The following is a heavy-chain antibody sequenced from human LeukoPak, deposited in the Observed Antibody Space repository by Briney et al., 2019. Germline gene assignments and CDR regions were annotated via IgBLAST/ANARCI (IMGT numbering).Heavy chain of an antibody. CDR3: ARLYSSSWSDYYYYYMDV. CDR1: GYTFTGYY. D-gene: IGHD6-13*01. Sequence: ASVKVSCKASGYTFTGYYMHWVRHAPGQGLEWMGWINPNSGGTNYAQKFQGRVTMTRDTSISTAYMELSRLRSDDTAVYYCARLYSSSWSDYYYYYMDVWGKGTAVTVSS. J-gene: IGHJ6*03. CDR2: INPNSGGT. V-gene: IGHV1-2*02.